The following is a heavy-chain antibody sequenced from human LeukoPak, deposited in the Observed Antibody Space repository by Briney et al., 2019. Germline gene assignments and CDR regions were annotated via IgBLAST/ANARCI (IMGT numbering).Heavy chain of an antibody. CDR2: IYTSGST. CDR3: ARQKGSGSFTYYMDV. V-gene: IGHV4-61*02. Sequence: PSETLSLTCTVSGGSISSGSYYWSWIRQPAGKGLEWIGRIYTSGSTNYNPSLKSRVTISVDTSKNQFSLKLSSVTAADTAVYYCARQKGSGSFTYYMDVWGKGTTVTISS. D-gene: IGHD3-10*01. CDR1: GGSISSGSYY. J-gene: IGHJ6*03.